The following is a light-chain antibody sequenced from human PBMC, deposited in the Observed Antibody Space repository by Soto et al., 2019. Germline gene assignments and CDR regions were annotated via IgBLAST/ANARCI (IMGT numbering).Light chain of an antibody. J-gene: IGLJ2*01. V-gene: IGLV2-8*01. CDR2: EVN. Sequence: QSVLTQPASVSGSPGQSITISCTGTSSDVGGYNYVSWYQQHPGKAPKLMIYEVNKRPSGVPDRFSGSKSGNTASLTVSGLQAEDEADYYCSSYGGSNNLVFGGGTQLTVL. CDR1: SSDVGGYNY. CDR3: SSYGGSNNLV.